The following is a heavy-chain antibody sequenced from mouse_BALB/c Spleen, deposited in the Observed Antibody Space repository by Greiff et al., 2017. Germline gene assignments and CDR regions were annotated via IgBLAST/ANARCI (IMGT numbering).Heavy chain of an antibody. Sequence: EVKLQESGAELVKPGASVKLSCTASGFNIKDTYMHWVKQRPEQGLEWIGRIDPANGNTKYDPKFQGKATITADTSSNTAYLQLSSLTSEDTAVYYCAVYYYGSSYEGFFDYWGQGTTLTVSS. J-gene: IGHJ2*01. CDR3: AVYYYGSSYEGFFDY. V-gene: IGHV14-3*02. D-gene: IGHD1-1*01. CDR1: GFNIKDTY. CDR2: IDPANGNT.